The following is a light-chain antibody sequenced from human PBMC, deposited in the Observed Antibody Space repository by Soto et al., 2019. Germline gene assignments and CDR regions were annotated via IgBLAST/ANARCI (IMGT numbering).Light chain of an antibody. J-gene: IGKJ2*01. Sequence: DIVMTQSPDSLAVSLGERATINCKSSQSVLYSSNNKNYLAWYQQKPGQPPKLLIFWASTRESGVPDRVSGSGSVTDFTLTISSLQAEDVAVYYCQQYYSTPNTFGQGTKLEIK. CDR2: WAS. V-gene: IGKV4-1*01. CDR3: QQYYSTPNT. CDR1: QSVLYSSNNKNY.